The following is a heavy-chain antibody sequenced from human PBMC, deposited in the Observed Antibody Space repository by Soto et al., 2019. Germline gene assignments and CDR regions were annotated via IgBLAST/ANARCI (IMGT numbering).Heavy chain of an antibody. D-gene: IGHD6-19*01. CDR2: INSDGTTI. CDR3: ARAGWYRFDY. V-gene: IGHV3-74*01. Sequence: HPGGSLRLCCAASGFTFSNYWVHWVRQAPGKGLMWVSRINSDGTTINYADSVEGRFTISRDNAKNTLFLQMNSLRVEDTAVYYCARAGWYRFDYWGQGTLVTVSS. J-gene: IGHJ4*02. CDR1: GFTFSNYW.